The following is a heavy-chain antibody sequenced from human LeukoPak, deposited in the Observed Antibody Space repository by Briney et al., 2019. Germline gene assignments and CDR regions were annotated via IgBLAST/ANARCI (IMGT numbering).Heavy chain of an antibody. V-gene: IGHV4-39*07. CDR3: ARAGGDHTKNWFDP. CDR2: IYYSGST. J-gene: IGHJ5*02. CDR1: GVSISSSNSY. D-gene: IGHD2-21*02. Sequence: SETLSLTCTVSGVSISSSNSYWGWIRQPPGKGLEWIGSIYYSGSTYYNPSLKSRVTISVDTSKNQFSLKLSSVTAADTAVYYCARAGGDHTKNWFDPWGQGTLVTVSS.